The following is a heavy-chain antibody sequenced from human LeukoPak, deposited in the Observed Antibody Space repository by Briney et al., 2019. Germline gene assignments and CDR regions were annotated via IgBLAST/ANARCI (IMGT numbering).Heavy chain of an antibody. CDR2: IIPIFGTA. V-gene: IGHV1-69*06. J-gene: IGHJ5*02. D-gene: IGHD3-16*02. Sequence: ASVKVSCKASGGTFSSYAISWMRQAPGQGLEWMGGIIPIFGTANYAQKFQGRVTITADKSTSTAYMELSSLRSEDTAVYYCAREVADYDYVWGSYRHNWFDPWGQGTLVTVSS. CDR1: GGTFSSYA. CDR3: AREVADYDYVWGSYRHNWFDP.